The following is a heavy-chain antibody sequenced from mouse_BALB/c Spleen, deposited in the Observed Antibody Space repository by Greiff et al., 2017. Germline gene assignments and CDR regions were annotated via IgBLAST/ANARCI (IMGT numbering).Heavy chain of an antibody. CDR1: GYSFTGYY. V-gene: IGHV1S34*01. CDR2: ISCYNGAT. CDR3: ARSQFITTALDY. D-gene: IGHD1-2*01. J-gene: IGHJ2*01. Sequence: LVKTGASVKISCKASGYSFTGYYMHWVKQSHGKSLEWIGYISCYNGATSYNQKFKGKATFTVDTSSSTAYMQFNSLTSEDSAVYYCARSQFITTALDYWGQGTTLTVSS.